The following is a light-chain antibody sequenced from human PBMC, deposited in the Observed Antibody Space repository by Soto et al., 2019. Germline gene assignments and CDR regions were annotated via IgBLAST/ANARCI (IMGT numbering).Light chain of an antibody. Sequence: DIQLTQSPFFLSASVGDRVTIXXRASQGISPYLAWYQQKLGKAPELXXYDASTLQSGVPSRFSGSRSGTEFTLTISSLQPEDFATYYCQQLNGYLELTFGGGTKVDIK. CDR3: QQLNGYLELT. V-gene: IGKV1-9*01. CDR1: QGISPY. CDR2: DAS. J-gene: IGKJ4*01.